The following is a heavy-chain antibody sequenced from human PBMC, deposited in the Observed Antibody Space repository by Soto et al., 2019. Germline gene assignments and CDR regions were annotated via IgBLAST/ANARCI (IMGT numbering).Heavy chain of an antibody. J-gene: IGHJ4*02. D-gene: IGHD1-26*01. CDR2: IIPIFGTA. CDR3: ARRRSYRGGSYPD. Sequence: GQGLEWMGGIIPIFGTANYAQKFQGRVTITADESTSTAYMELSSLRSEDTAVYYCARRRSYRGGSYPDWGQGTLVTVSS. V-gene: IGHV1-69*01.